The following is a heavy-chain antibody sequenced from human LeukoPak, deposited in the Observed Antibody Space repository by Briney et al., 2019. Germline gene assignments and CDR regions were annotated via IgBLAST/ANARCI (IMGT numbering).Heavy chain of an antibody. CDR3: ATIAAAGSFNWFDP. CDR1: GGSFSGYY. V-gene: IGHV4-34*01. Sequence: PSETLSLTCAVYGGSFSGYYWSWIRQPPGKGLEWIGEINHSGSTNYNPSLKSRVTISVDTSKNQFSLKLSSVTAADTAVYYCATIAAAGSFNWFDPWGQGTLVTVSS. J-gene: IGHJ5*02. D-gene: IGHD6-13*01. CDR2: INHSGST.